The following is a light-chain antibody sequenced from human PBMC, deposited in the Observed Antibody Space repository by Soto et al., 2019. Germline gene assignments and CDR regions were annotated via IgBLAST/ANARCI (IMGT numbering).Light chain of an antibody. CDR1: NIGSKS. Sequence: SYELTQPPSVSVAPGQTARIACGGDNIGSKSVHWYQQKPGQAPVVVVYDDSDRPSGIPERFSGSNSGNTATLTITRVEAGDEADYYCQVWDSSSDRLYVFGPGTKVTVL. CDR3: QVWDSSSDRLYV. J-gene: IGLJ1*01. CDR2: DDS. V-gene: IGLV3-21*02.